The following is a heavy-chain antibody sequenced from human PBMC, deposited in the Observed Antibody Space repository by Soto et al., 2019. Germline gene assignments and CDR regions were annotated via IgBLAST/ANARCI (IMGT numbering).Heavy chain of an antibody. Sequence: QVLLMQSGAEVKKPGSSVKVSCTSSGGPFSSYGISWVRQVPGQGLEWLGGIIPLFGTPSYARKFQDRLTISADESTTTAYMELSSLTSEDTAMYFCARDGTIQMANFDFWGQGTLVTVPS. V-gene: IGHV1-69*01. CDR1: GGPFSSYG. J-gene: IGHJ4*02. CDR2: IIPLFGTP. CDR3: ARDGTIQMANFDF. D-gene: IGHD1-1*01.